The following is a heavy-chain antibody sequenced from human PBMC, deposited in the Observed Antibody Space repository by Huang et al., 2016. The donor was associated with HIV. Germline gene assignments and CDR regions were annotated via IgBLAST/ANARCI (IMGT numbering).Heavy chain of an antibody. CDR1: GFNFNNYD. Sequence: QVQLVQSGAEVKKPGASVKVSCKASGFNFNNYDFNWVRQASGPGLEWMGGMTPKRGNKGYAQKCQGRGTITRNTSITTAYMGVRSLRSEDTAVYYFARARGFLYDSTGYYSRYYFDSWGQGTLVTISS. CDR2: MTPKRGNK. CDR3: ARARGFLYDSTGYYSRYYFDS. V-gene: IGHV1-8*03. J-gene: IGHJ4*02. D-gene: IGHD3-22*01.